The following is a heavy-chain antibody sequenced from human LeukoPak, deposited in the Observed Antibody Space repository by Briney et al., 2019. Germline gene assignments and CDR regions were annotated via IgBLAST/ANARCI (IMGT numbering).Heavy chain of an antibody. CDR3: AKDPSDLGGSGSNNYFDC. CDR2: ITYSSGYT. Sequence: GTSLRLSCAASGFTFSSYDMSWVRQAPGKGLEWVSGITYSSGYTYYADSVKGRFTISRDNSRNTLYLQMNSLRAEDTAVYYCAKDPSDLGGSGSNNYFDCWGQGTLVTVS. J-gene: IGHJ4*02. V-gene: IGHV3-23*01. CDR1: GFTFSSYD. D-gene: IGHD3-10*01.